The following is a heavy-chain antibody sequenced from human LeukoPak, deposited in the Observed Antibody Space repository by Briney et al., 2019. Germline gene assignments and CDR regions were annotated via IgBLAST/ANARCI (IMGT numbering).Heavy chain of an antibody. CDR1: GYSFTSYW. CDR3: ARDGAATPEWEDWFDP. Sequence: GESLKISCKGSGYSFTSYWIGWVRQMPGKGLEWMGIFYPGDSDTRYSPSFQGQVTISADKSISTAYLQWSSLKASDTAMYYCARDGAATPEWEDWFDPWGQGTLVTVSS. D-gene: IGHD2-15*01. CDR2: FYPGDSDT. V-gene: IGHV5-51*01. J-gene: IGHJ5*02.